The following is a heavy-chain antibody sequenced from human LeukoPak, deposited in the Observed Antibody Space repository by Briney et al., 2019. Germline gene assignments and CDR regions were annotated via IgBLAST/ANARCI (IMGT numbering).Heavy chain of an antibody. J-gene: IGHJ3*02. D-gene: IGHD4/OR15-4a*01. Sequence: SETLSLTCAVYGGSFSGYYWSWIRQPPGKGLEWIGEINHSGSTNYNPSLKSRVTISVDTSKNQFSLKLSSVTAADTAVYYCARGHDYAAFDIWGQGTMVTVSS. CDR1: GGSFSGYY. CDR2: INHSGST. CDR3: ARGHDYAAFDI. V-gene: IGHV4-34*01.